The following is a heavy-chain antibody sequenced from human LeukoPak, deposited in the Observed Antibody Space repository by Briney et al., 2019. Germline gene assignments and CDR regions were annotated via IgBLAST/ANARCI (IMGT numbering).Heavy chain of an antibody. CDR2: TTHSGRT. V-gene: IGHV4-31*03. CDR3: ARVDSDYGFTDY. CDR1: GGSIISGGYY. J-gene: IGHJ4*02. D-gene: IGHD4-17*01. Sequence: PSETLSLTCTVSGGSIISGGYYWSWIRQHPGKGLEWIGYTTHSGRTFYNPSLKSRVTMSVDTSKNQFSLNLTSVTAADTALYYCARVDSDYGFTDYWGQGTLVTVSS.